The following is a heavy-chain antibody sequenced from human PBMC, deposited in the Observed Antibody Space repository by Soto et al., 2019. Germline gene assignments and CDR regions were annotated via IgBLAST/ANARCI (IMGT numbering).Heavy chain of an antibody. D-gene: IGHD1-7*01. CDR2: TYYRSKWYN. V-gene: IGHV6-1*01. Sequence: SHTLSLTCAISGDSVSSNSAAWNWIRQSPSRGLEWLGRTYYRSKWYNDYAVSVKSRITINPDTSKNQFSLQLNSVTPEDTAVYYCARDVTGTTYEGDYYYYMDVWGKGTTVTVSS. J-gene: IGHJ6*03. CDR1: GDSVSSNSAA. CDR3: ARDVTGTTYEGDYYYYMDV.